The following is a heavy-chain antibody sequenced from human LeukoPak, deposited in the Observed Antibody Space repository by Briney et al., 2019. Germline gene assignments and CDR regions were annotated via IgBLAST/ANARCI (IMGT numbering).Heavy chain of an antibody. CDR3: AKDSTMIVVVYFDY. CDR2: ISGSGGST. D-gene: IGHD3-22*01. J-gene: IGHJ4*02. V-gene: IGHV3-23*01. CDR1: GFTFSSYA. Sequence: QTGGSLRLSCAASGFTFSSYAMSWVRQAPGKGLEWVSAISGSGGSTYYADSVKGRFTISRDNSNNTLYLQMNSLRAEDTAVYYCAKDSTMIVVVYFDYWGQGTLVTVSS.